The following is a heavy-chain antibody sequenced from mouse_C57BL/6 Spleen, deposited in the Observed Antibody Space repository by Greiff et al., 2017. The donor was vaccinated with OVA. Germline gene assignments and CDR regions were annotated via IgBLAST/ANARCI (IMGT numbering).Heavy chain of an antibody. CDR3: AREGQLGFAY. Sequence: DVKLVESEGGLVQPGSSMKLSCTASGFTFSDYYMAWVRQVPEKGLEWVANINYDGSSTYYLDSLKSRFIISRDNAKNILYLQMSSLKSEDTATYYCAREGQLGFAYWGQGTLVTVSA. CDR1: GFTFSDYY. V-gene: IGHV5-16*01. D-gene: IGHD3-3*01. J-gene: IGHJ3*01. CDR2: INYDGSST.